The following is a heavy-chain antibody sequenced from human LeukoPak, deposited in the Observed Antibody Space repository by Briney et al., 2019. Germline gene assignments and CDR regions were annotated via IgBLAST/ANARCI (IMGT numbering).Heavy chain of an antibody. V-gene: IGHV3-21*06. Sequence: PGGSLRLSCAASGFTFSDFTMNWVRQAPGKGLEWVSSISPSGTYISYMDSLKGRFTISRDNAKSSLYLQINNLRVEDTGLYYCARDREGSGRFGTEVWGQGTTVTVSS. D-gene: IGHD3-16*01. CDR3: ARDREGSGRFGTEV. CDR1: GFTFSDFT. CDR2: ISPSGTYI. J-gene: IGHJ6*02.